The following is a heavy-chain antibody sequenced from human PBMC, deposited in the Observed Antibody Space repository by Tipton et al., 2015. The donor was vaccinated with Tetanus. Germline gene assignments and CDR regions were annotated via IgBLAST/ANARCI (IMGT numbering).Heavy chain of an antibody. J-gene: IGHJ5*02. Sequence: SLRLSCAASGFTFSTHALHWVRQAPGRGLEWVGLISHASNAYYADPVKGRFSISRDNSKNTVYLQMNSLRDEDTAVYYCAKDPASRGWFDPWGQGTLVTVS. CDR3: AKDPASRGWFDP. CDR2: ISHASNA. V-gene: IGHV3-30*04. CDR1: GFTFSTHA.